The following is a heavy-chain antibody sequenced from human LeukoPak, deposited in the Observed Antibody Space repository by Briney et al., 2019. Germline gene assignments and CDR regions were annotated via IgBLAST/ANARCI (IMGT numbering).Heavy chain of an antibody. Sequence: GEPLKFSCKGSGYSFTIYLVTWVGQLPGKGLEWMGIFYPGDSDTRYSPSFQGQVTISADKSISTAYLQWSSLKASDTAMYYCARPSTTGTTDAFDIWGQGTMVTVSS. CDR3: ARPSTTGTTDAFDI. CDR1: GYSFTIYL. CDR2: FYPGDSDT. D-gene: IGHD1-1*01. V-gene: IGHV5-51*01. J-gene: IGHJ3*02.